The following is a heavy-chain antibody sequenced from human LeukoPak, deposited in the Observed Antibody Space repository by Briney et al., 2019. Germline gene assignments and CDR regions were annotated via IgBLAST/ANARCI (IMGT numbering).Heavy chain of an antibody. V-gene: IGHV4-59*11. CDR3: ARVDVVVPAAIPAKLSGYYYYMDV. J-gene: IGHJ6*03. CDR1: GGSISSHY. D-gene: IGHD2-2*02. CDR2: IYYSGST. Sequence: SETLSLTCTVSGGSISSHYWSWIRQPPGKGLEWIGYIYYSGSTNYNPSLKSRVTISVDTSKDQFSLKLSSVTAADTAVYYCARVDVVVPAAIPAKLSGYYYYMDVWGKGTTVTVSS.